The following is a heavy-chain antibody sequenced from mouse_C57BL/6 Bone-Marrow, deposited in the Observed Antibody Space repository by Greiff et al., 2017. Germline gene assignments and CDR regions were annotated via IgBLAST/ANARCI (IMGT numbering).Heavy chain of an antibody. CDR3: ARGDGP. J-gene: IGHJ2*01. CDR2: IYPGSGST. Sequence: QVNVKQPGAELVKPGASVKMSCKASGYTFTSYWITWVKQRPGQGLVWIGDIYPGSGSTNYNEKFKSKATLTVDTSSSTAYMQLSSLTSEDSAVYYCARGDGPWGQGTTRTVSS. D-gene: IGHD2-3*01. CDR1: GYTFTSYW. V-gene: IGHV1-55*01.